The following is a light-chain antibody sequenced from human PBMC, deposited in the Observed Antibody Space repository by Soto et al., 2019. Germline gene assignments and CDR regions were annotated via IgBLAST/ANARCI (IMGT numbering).Light chain of an antibody. J-gene: IGKJ2*01. CDR3: QQYNNWPPTT. CDR2: GAS. V-gene: IGKV3-15*01. CDR1: QSVSSN. Sequence: EIVMTQSPATLSVSPGERATLSCRASQSVSSNLAWYQQKPGQAPRLLIYGASTRATGIPARFGGSGSGTEFTFTISSLQSEDFAVYYCQQYNNWPPTTFGQGPKLEIK.